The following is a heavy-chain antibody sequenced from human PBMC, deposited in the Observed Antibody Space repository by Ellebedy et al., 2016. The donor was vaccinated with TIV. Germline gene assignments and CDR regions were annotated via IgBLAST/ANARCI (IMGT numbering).Heavy chain of an antibody. CDR2: ISYDGSNK. J-gene: IGHJ4*02. V-gene: IGHV3-30*03. D-gene: IGHD5-24*01. CDR3: GTVATTFDY. CDR1: RFSFSSYG. Sequence: PGGSLRLSCTASRFSFSSYGMHWVRQAPGKGLEWVAVISYDGSNKYYADSVKGRFTISRDNSKNTLYLQMNSLRAEDTAVYFCGTVATTFDYWGQGTLVTVSS.